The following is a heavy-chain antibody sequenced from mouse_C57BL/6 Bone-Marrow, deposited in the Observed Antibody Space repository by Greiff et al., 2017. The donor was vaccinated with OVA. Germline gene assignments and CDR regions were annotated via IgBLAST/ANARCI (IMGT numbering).Heavy chain of an antibody. J-gene: IGHJ3*01. Sequence: EVKLMESGGGLVKPGGSLKLSCAASGFTFSSYAMSWVRQTPEKRLEWVATISDGGSYTYYPDNVKGRFTISRDNAKNNLYLQMSHLKSEDTAMYYCARPLAYWGQGTLVTVSA. CDR1: GFTFSSYA. CDR2: ISDGGSYT. CDR3: ARPLAY. V-gene: IGHV5-4*03.